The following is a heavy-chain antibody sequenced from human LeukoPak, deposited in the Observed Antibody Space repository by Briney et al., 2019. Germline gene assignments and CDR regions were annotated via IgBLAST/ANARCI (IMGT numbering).Heavy chain of an antibody. CDR1: GDSISSGTYY. CDR3: ARGGRDYDYVWGSYRYRSYFPY. V-gene: IGHV4-61*02. D-gene: IGHD3-16*02. J-gene: IGHJ4*02. CDR2: IFASGST. Sequence: PSETLSLTCTVSGDSISSGTYYWSWIRQPAGKGLEYIGRIFASGSTNYNPSLNSRVTISLDTSKNQFSLKLSSLTVTDTAVYYCARGGRDYDYVWGSYRYRSYFPYWGQGTLVTVSS.